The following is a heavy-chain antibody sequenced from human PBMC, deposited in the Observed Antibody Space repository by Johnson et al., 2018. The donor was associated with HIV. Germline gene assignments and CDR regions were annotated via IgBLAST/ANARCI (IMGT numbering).Heavy chain of an antibody. Sequence: QVQLVESGGGVVQPGGSLRLSCAASGFTFNNYGMHWVRQSPGKGLEWVAFIRFDETIKYYGDSVKGRFTISRDNSKNTLYLQMNSLRAEDTAVYYCAKDKSGRYYDSSGYSLDDAFDIWGQGTVVTVSS. CDR3: AKDKSGRYYDSSGYSLDDAFDI. D-gene: IGHD3-22*01. CDR2: IRFDETIK. J-gene: IGHJ3*02. V-gene: IGHV3-30*02. CDR1: GFTFNNYG.